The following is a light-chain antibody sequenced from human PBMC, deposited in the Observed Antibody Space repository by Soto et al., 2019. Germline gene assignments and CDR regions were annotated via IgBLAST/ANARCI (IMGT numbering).Light chain of an antibody. CDR2: GAS. CDR1: QSVSSN. V-gene: IGKV3-20*01. CDR3: QQCGSSST. J-gene: IGKJ5*01. Sequence: EIVLTQSPATLSSFPGDRVTLSCRASQSVSSNLAWYQQIPGQAPRLLIYGASMRATGIPDRFSGSGSGTDFTLTISRLEPEDFAVYYCQQCGSSSTFGQGTRLEIK.